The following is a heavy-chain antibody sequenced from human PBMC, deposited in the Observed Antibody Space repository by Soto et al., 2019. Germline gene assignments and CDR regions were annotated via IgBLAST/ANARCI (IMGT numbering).Heavy chain of an antibody. Sequence: ASVKVSCKASGYTFTSYDINWVRQATGQGLEWMGWMNPNSGNTGYAQKFQGRVTMTRNTSISTAYMELSSLRSEDTAVYYCARQDDSSGWDNVDYWGQGTLVTVSS. CDR1: GYTFTSYD. CDR3: ARQDDSSGWDNVDY. CDR2: MNPNSGNT. J-gene: IGHJ4*02. D-gene: IGHD6-19*01. V-gene: IGHV1-8*01.